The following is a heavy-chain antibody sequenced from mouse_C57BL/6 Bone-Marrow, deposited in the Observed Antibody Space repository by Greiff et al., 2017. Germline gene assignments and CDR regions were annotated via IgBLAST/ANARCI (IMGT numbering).Heavy chain of an antibody. J-gene: IGHJ2*01. CDR3: AKALGGAYFDY. CDR1: GFSLTSYG. CDR2: IWGDGST. V-gene: IGHV2-3*01. Sequence: QVHVKQSGPGLVAPSQSLSITCTVSGFSLTSYGVSWVRQPPGKGLEWLGVIWGDGSTNYHSALISRLGISKDNSKSQVFLKLNSLQTDDTSTYYCAKALGGAYFDYWGQGTTLTVSS. D-gene: IGHD4-1*01.